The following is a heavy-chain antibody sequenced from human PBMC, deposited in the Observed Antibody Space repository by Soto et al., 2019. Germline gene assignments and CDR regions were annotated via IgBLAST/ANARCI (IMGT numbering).Heavy chain of an antibody. Sequence: QVQLVESGGGVVQPGRSLRLSCAASGFTFSGLGMHWVRQAPGKGLEWVAVIRYDGSNIYYADAVKGRFTISRYNSKDTLYLQMNSLRADDTAVYYCARDGVGHTTFFGYFDYWSQGTLVTVSS. CDR3: ARDGVGHTTFFGYFDY. J-gene: IGHJ4*02. CDR2: IRYDGSNI. D-gene: IGHD1-26*01. CDR1: GFTFSGLG. V-gene: IGHV3-33*01.